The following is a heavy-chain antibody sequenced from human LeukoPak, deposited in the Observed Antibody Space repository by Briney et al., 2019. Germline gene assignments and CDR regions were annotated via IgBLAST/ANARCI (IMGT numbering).Heavy chain of an antibody. V-gene: IGHV4-39*01. J-gene: IGHJ4*02. CDR1: GGSISSSSYY. D-gene: IGHD1-20*01. Sequence: SETLSLTCTVSGGSISSSSYYWGWIRQPPGKGLEWIGSIYYSGSTYYDPSLKSRVTISVDTSKNQFSLKLSSVTAADTAVYYCARLTKYNWNYSDYWGQGTLLTVSS. CDR2: IYYSGST. CDR3: ARLTKYNWNYSDY.